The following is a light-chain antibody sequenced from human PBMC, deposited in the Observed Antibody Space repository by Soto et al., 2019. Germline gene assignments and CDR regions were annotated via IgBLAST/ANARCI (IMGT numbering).Light chain of an antibody. J-gene: IGLJ1*01. Sequence: HSPLTQPPSSSGSPGQSVTISCTGTSSDVGGYKYVSWYQQYPGKAPKLMIYAVSERPSGVPDRFSGSKSGNTASLTVSGLQAEDEADYYCSSYAGSNNYVFGTGTKVTV. CDR3: SSYAGSNNYV. CDR2: AVS. CDR1: SSDVGGYKY. V-gene: IGLV2-8*01.